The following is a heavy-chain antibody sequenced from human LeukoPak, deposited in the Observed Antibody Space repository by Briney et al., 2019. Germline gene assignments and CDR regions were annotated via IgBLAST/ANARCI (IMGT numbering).Heavy chain of an antibody. CDR2: IYHTGSS. CDR1: GGSISSSNW. D-gene: IGHD6-19*01. V-gene: IGHV4-4*02. Sequence: SETLSLTCAVSGGSISSSNWWSWVRQPPGKGLEWIGEIYHTGSSNYNPSLKSRVTISVDKSKSQFSLKLSSVTAADTAVYYCARGGTTVAGTFWFDPWGQGTLVTVSS. J-gene: IGHJ5*02. CDR3: ARGGTTVAGTFWFDP.